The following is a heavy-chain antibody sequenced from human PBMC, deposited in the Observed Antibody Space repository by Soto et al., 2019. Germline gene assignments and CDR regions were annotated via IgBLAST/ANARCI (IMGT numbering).Heavy chain of an antibody. CDR3: ARDPYYYDSSGYYDY. CDR1: GFTFSSYW. J-gene: IGHJ4*02. V-gene: IGHV3-7*01. CDR2: IKQDGSEK. D-gene: IGHD3-22*01. Sequence: GGSLRLSCAASGFTFSSYWMSWVRQAPGKGLEWVANIKQDGSEKYYVDSVKGRFTISRDNAKNSLYLQMNSLRAEDAAVYYCARDPYYYDSSGYYDYWGQGTLVTVSS.